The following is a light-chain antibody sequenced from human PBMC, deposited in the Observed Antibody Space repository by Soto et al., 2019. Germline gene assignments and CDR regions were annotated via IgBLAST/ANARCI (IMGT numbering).Light chain of an antibody. CDR3: QQYNSYPYT. V-gene: IGKV1-5*03. J-gene: IGKJ2*01. Sequence: DIPMTQSPSTLSASVGDRVTITCRASQSISTWLAWYQQKPGKAPNLLIYKASSLESGVPSRFSGSGSGTEFTLTISSLQSDDLATYYCQQYNSYPYTFGQGTKLEIK. CDR1: QSISTW. CDR2: KAS.